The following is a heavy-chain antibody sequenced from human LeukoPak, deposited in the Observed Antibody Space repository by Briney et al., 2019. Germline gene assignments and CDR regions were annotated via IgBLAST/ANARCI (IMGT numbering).Heavy chain of an antibody. Sequence: ASVKVSCKASGYTFNSYDINWVRQAAGQGLEWMGWMNPYSGNTGYAQKFQGRVTMTRDTSMTTAYMELSSLRSEDAAVYYCASGTGTADAFDIWGQGTMVTVSS. D-gene: IGHD3-10*01. V-gene: IGHV1-8*01. CDR3: ASGTGTADAFDI. CDR1: GYTFNSYD. CDR2: MNPYSGNT. J-gene: IGHJ3*02.